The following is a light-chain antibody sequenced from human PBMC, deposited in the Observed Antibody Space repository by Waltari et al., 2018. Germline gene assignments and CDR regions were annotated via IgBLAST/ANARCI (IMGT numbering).Light chain of an antibody. CDR2: GAS. Sequence: EIVLTQSPGTLSLSPGERATLSCRASQSVTASSLAWYHQKPGQAPRLLIYGASSRATGIPDRFSGSGSGTDFTLTISRLEPEDFAVYYCQQYATSPRLTFGGGTKVEIK. J-gene: IGKJ4*01. CDR3: QQYATSPRLT. CDR1: QSVTASS. V-gene: IGKV3-20*01.